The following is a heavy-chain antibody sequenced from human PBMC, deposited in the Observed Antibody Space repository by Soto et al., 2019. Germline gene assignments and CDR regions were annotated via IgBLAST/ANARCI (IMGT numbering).Heavy chain of an antibody. CDR1: GYTFTSYD. D-gene: IGHD6-13*01. CDR2: MNPNSGNT. V-gene: IGHV1-8*01. Sequence: ASVKVSCKASGYTFTSYDINWVRQATGQGLEWMGWMNPNSGNTGYAQKFQGRVTMTRNTSISTAYMELSSLRSEDTAVYYCAGGSSWYSVVAATPRGNWFDPWGQGTLVTVSS. J-gene: IGHJ5*02. CDR3: AGGSSWYSVVAATPRGNWFDP.